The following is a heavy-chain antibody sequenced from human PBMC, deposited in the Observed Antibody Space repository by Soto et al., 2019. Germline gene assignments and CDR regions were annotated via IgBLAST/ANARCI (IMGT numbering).Heavy chain of an antibody. V-gene: IGHV1-18*01. J-gene: IGHJ3*02. CDR2: ISAYNGNT. D-gene: IGHD4-17*01. CDR3: AKAYGGNHDAFDI. CDR1: GYTFTSYG. Sequence: ASVKVSCKASGYTFTSYGISLVRQAPGQGLEWMGWISAYNGNTNYAQKLQGRVTMTTDTSTGTAYMELRSLRSDDTAVYYCAKAYGGNHDAFDIWGQGTMVTVSS.